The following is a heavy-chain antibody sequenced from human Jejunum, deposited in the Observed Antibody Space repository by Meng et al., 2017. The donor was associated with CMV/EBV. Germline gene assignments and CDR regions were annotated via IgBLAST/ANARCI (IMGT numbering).Heavy chain of an antibody. Sequence: LKISCAASGFNFKDYWMDWGRQAPGRGLEWVANIRYDGGEIYYVNSVEGRFFIYRDNARNTLYLQMNSLRGDDSAIYYCTRALDYWDQGTPVTVSS. CDR2: IRYDGGEI. CDR3: TRALDY. J-gene: IGHJ4*02. CDR1: GFNFKDYW. V-gene: IGHV3-7*04.